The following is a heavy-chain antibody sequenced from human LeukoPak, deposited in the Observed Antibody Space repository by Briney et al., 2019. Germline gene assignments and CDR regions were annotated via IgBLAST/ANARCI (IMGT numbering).Heavy chain of an antibody. J-gene: IGHJ4*02. CDR1: GFMFSSYW. V-gene: IGHV3-7*01. CDR3: ARTNAWHPGDY. CDR2: INKDGSIR. D-gene: IGHD2-2*01. Sequence: GGSLRLSCAAFGFMFSSYWMTWVRQAPGKGLEWVANINKDGSIRYYVASVQGRFTISRENAKNSLYLQMYGLRAEDTAVYYCARTNAWHPGDYWGQGTLVTVAS.